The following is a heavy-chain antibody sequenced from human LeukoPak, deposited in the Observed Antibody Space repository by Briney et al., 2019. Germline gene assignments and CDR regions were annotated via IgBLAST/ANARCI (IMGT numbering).Heavy chain of an antibody. CDR2: ISSDRTTI. V-gene: IGHV3-48*02. CDR1: GFTFSSYT. Sequence: GGSLILSCAVSGFTFSSYTMSWVRQAPGKGLEWVSSISSDRTTIFYADSVKGRFTISRDNAQNSLYLQMNSLRDEDTAVYYCTGQKGMDYWGQGTLVIVSS. J-gene: IGHJ4*02. CDR3: TGQKGMDY.